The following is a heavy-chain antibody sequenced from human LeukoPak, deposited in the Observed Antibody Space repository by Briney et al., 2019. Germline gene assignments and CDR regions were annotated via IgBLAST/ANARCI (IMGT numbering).Heavy chain of an antibody. Sequence: GGSLRLSCAASGFTFSSYSMNWVRQAPGKGLEWVSSISSSSSYIYYADSVKGRFTIPRDNAKNSLYLQMNSLRAEDTAVYYCARDRASYDFWSGYHFDYWGQGTLVTVSS. V-gene: IGHV3-21*01. D-gene: IGHD3-3*01. J-gene: IGHJ4*02. CDR3: ARDRASYDFWSGYHFDY. CDR2: ISSSSSYI. CDR1: GFTFSSYS.